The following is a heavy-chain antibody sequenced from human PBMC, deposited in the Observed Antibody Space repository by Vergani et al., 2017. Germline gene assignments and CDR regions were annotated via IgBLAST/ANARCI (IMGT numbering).Heavy chain of an antibody. CDR3: ARAKVDYGDFDY. D-gene: IGHD4-17*01. J-gene: IGHJ4*02. Sequence: EVQLVESGGGLVKPGGSLRLSRAASGFTFSSYSMNWVRQAPGKGLEWVSSISSSSSYIYYADSVKGRFTISRDNAKNSLYLQMNSLRAEDTAVYYCARAKVDYGDFDYWGQGTLVTVSS. CDR2: ISSSSSYI. V-gene: IGHV3-21*01. CDR1: GFTFSSYS.